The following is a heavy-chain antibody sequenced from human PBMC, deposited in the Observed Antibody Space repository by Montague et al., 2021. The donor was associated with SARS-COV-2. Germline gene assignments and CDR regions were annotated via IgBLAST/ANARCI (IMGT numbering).Heavy chain of an antibody. CDR2: VYYSGST. V-gene: IGHV4-39*01. Sequence: SETLSLTCSVSGDSIRSSGYYWGWIRQPPGKGLEWIGTVYYSGSTNYNPSLKSRVTMPVDTSKNQFSLELRSVTAADTAVYYCARLGFVELCLNLCWFDPWGQGTLVTVSS. J-gene: IGHJ5*02. D-gene: IGHD3-16*01. CDR3: ARLGFVELCLNLCWFDP. CDR1: GDSIRSSGYY.